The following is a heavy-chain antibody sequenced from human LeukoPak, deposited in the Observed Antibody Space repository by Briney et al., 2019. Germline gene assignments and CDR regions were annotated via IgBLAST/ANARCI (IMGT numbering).Heavy chain of an antibody. Sequence: KTSETLSLTCAVYGGSFSGYYWSWIRQPPGKGLEWIGEINHSGSTNYNPSLKSRVTISVDTSKNQFSPKLSSVTAADTAVYYCARPTTSYYYDSSGYYWDYWGQGTLVTVSS. J-gene: IGHJ4*02. V-gene: IGHV4-34*01. CDR1: GGSFSGYY. CDR3: ARPTTSYYYDSSGYYWDY. D-gene: IGHD3-22*01. CDR2: INHSGST.